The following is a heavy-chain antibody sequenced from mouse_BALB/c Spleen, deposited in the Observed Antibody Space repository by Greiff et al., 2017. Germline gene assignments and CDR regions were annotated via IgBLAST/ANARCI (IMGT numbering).Heavy chain of an antibody. D-gene: IGHD2-4*01. J-gene: IGHJ3*01. CDR3: ARPSTMITRGFAY. V-gene: IGHV5-12-2*01. Sequence: EVQVVESGGGLVQPGGSLKLSCAASGFTFSSYTMSWVRQTPEKRLEWVAYISNGGGSTYYPDTVKGRFTISRDNAKHTLYLQMSSLKSEDTAMYYCARPSTMITRGFAYWGQGTLVTVSA. CDR2: ISNGGGST. CDR1: GFTFSSYT.